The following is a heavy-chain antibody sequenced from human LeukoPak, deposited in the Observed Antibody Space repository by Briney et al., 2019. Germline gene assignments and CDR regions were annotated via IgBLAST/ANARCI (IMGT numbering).Heavy chain of an antibody. D-gene: IGHD3-22*01. J-gene: IGHJ4*02. V-gene: IGHV3-21*01. CDR1: GFTFSVSW. CDR2: ISTSSSYI. CDR3: ASYYYDSSGYPGDY. Sequence: GGSLRLSCAASGFTFSVSWMSWVRQAPGKGLEWVSSISTSSSYIYYADSVKGRFTISRDNAKNSLYLQMNSLRAEDTAVYYCASYYYDSSGYPGDYWGQGTLVTVSS.